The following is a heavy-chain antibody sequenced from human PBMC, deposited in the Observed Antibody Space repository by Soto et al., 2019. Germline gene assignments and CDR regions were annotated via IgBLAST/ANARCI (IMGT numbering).Heavy chain of an antibody. Sequence: SGPTLVNPRQTLTLTCTFSGFSLTTPGMCVSWIRQPPGKALEWLAVIDWDDDKYYSTSLKTRLSISMDTSKNQVVLEMTNVAPVDTATYYCAHIRGEGAYYYYPMDVCGQGPTVTVSS. CDR1: GFSLTTPGMC. V-gene: IGHV2-70*12. D-gene: IGHD3-16*01. CDR2: IDWDDDK. CDR3: AHIRGEGAYYYYPMDV. J-gene: IGHJ6*02.